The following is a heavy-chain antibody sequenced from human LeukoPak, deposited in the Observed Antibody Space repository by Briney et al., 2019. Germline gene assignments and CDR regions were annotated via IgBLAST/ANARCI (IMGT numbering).Heavy chain of an antibody. J-gene: IGHJ4*02. Sequence: GGSLRLSCAASGFTFSSYAMSWVRQAPGKGLEWVSAISGSGGSTYYADSVKGRFTISRDNSKNTLYLQMNSLRAEDTAVYYCAKEGVLRYFDWLSDEYYFDYWGQGTLVTVSS. V-gene: IGHV3-23*01. CDR3: AKEGVLRYFDWLSDEYYFDY. CDR2: ISGSGGST. CDR1: GFTFSSYA. D-gene: IGHD3-9*01.